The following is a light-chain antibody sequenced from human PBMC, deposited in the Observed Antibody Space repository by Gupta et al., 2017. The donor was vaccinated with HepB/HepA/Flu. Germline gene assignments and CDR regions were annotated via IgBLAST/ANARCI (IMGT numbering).Light chain of an antibody. CDR2: EVS. J-gene: IGLJ3*02. CDR3: NSYAGSNNWV. CDR1: SSDVGSYIY. Sequence: QSALTQPPSASGSPGQSVTLSCTGTSSDVGSYIYVSWYQQHPGKAPKLMIYEVSKRPSGVPDRFSGSKSGNTASLTVSGLQAEDEADYYCNSYAGSNNWVFGGGTKLTVL. V-gene: IGLV2-8*01.